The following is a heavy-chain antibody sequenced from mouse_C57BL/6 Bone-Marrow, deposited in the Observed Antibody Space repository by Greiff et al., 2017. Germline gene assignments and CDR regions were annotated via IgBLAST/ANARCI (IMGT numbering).Heavy chain of an antibody. Sequence: EVMLVESGGGLVKPGGSLKLSCAASGFTFSSYAMYWVRQTPEKRLEWVATISDGGSYTYYPDNVKGRFTISRDNAKNNLYLQMSHLKSEDTAMYYCARGWDYYAMDYWGQGTSVTVSS. D-gene: IGHD4-1*01. CDR2: ISDGGSYT. CDR3: ARGWDYYAMDY. V-gene: IGHV5-4*03. CDR1: GFTFSSYA. J-gene: IGHJ4*01.